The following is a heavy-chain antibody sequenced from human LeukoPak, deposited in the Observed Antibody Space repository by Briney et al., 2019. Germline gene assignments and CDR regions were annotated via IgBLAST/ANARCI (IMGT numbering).Heavy chain of an antibody. CDR3: ARDLTEFGDIAVGGLDY. D-gene: IGHD5-12*01. CDR1: GFSFNNYW. V-gene: IGHV3-20*04. CDR2: INWNGGRS. J-gene: IGHJ4*02. Sequence: GGSLSLFCAVSGFSFNNYWTSWARQAPGKGLEWVSYINWNGGRSGYEDSVKGRFTISRNNAKNSLYLQINSLRAEDTALYYCARDLTEFGDIAVGGLDYWGQGTLVTVSS.